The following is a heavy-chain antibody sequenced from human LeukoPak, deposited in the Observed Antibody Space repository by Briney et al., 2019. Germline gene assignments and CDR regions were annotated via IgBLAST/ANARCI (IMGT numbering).Heavy chain of an antibody. CDR1: GGSISSGSYY. Sequence: SETLSLTCTVSGGSISSGSYYWSWIRQPAGKGLEWIGRVYSSGSTNCNPSLKSRVSISVDTSKNQFSLRLSSVTAADTAVYYCARGGYCGGDCYFYYWGQGTLVTVSS. CDR2: VYSSGST. J-gene: IGHJ4*02. D-gene: IGHD2-21*02. CDR3: ARGGYCGGDCYFYY. V-gene: IGHV4-61*02.